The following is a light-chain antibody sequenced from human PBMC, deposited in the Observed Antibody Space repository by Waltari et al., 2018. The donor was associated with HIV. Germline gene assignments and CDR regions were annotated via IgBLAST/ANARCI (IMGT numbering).Light chain of an antibody. V-gene: IGLV2-14*01. CDR2: DVR. J-gene: IGLJ3*02. CDR3: ALFTTHEWM. CDR1: NNDMGSYPY. Sequence: QSGLTQPASVSGSPGQSITISCFGSNNDMGSYPYVSWYQQFPDTAPKLIIYDVRSRPSGIADRFSGSKSGNTASLISSGLQSADEARYYCALFTTHEWMFGGGTNLTVL.